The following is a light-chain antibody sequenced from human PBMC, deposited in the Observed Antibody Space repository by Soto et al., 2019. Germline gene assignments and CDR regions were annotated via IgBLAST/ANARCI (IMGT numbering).Light chain of an antibody. J-gene: IGKJ3*01. V-gene: IGKV1-27*01. CDR2: AAS. CDR3: QKYSSVPL. Sequence: DIQMTQSPSSLSASVRDRVTITCRASQGISNYIAWYQQKPGKAPKLLIYAASTLQSGAPSRFSGSGSGTDFTLTINSLQPEDVATYSCQKYSSVPLFGPGTKVDIK. CDR1: QGISNY.